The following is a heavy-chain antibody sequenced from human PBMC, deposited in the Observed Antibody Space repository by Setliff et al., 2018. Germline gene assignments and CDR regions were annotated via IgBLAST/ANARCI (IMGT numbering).Heavy chain of an antibody. V-gene: IGHV3-7*01. J-gene: IGHJ4*02. CDR1: GFTFSSYA. Sequence: GGSLRLSCAASGFTFSSYAMHWVRQAPGKGLEWLASINPDGSGKYYVDSVKGRFTISRDNAKNSLSLQMNSLRTEDTAVYYCFGAGTCSYWGQGTQVTVSS. CDR2: INPDGSGK. D-gene: IGHD3-16*01. CDR3: FGAGTCSY.